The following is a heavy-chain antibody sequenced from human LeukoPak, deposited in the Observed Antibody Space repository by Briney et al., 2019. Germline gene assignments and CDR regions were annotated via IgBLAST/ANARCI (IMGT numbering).Heavy chain of an antibody. D-gene: IGHD4-17*01. J-gene: IGHJ1*01. CDR3: AKSHPPTVTTEEGEYLQH. Sequence: GGSLRLSCAASGFTFSSFGMHWVRQAPGQGLEWVAVISFDGSNQYYADSVKGRFTICRDNFKNTVYLQMNSLRAEETAVYYCAKSHPPTVTTEEGEYLQHWGQGTLVTVSS. CDR2: ISFDGSNQ. CDR1: GFTFSSFG. V-gene: IGHV3-30*18.